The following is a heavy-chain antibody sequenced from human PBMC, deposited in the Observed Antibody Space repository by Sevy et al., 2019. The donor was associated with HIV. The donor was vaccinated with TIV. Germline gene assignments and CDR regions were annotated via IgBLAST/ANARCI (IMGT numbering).Heavy chain of an antibody. CDR1: GFTFSSYE. J-gene: IGHJ4*02. V-gene: IGHV3-48*03. D-gene: IGHD2-8*01. CDR2: ISSSGSTI. CDR3: ARGGPGVCDY. Sequence: GGALRRSCAASGFTFSSYEMNWVRQAPGKGLEWVSYISSSGSTIYYADSVKGRFTISRDNAKNSLYLQMNSLRAEDTAVYYCARGGPGVCDYWGQGTLVTVSS.